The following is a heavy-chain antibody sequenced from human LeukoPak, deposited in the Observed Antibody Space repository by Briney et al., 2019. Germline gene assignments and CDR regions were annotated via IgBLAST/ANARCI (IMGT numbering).Heavy chain of an antibody. V-gene: IGHV3-23*01. CDR3: AKDGAYSSSLYYFDY. J-gene: IGHJ4*02. D-gene: IGHD6-13*01. CDR1: GFTFSSYA. CDR2: ISGSGGST. Sequence: GGSLRLSCAASGFTFSSYAMSWVRQAPGKGLEWVSAISGSGGSTYYADSVKGRFTIYRDTSMNTVYLQMDSLRAEDAAVYYCAKDGAYSSSLYYFDYWGQGTLVTVSS.